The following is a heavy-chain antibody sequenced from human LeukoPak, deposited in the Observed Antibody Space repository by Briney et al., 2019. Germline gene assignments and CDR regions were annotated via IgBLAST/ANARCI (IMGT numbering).Heavy chain of an antibody. V-gene: IGHV3-21*01. D-gene: IGHD1-14*01. CDR3: ARTLTVAGFDY. CDR2: ISSSSYI. J-gene: IGHJ4*02. Sequence: PGGSLRLSCAASGFTFSSYSMNWVRQAPGKGRGWVSSISSSSYIYYADSVKGRFTISRDNAKNSLYLQMNSLRAEDTAVYYCARTLTVAGFDYWGQGTLVTVSS. CDR1: GFTFSSYS.